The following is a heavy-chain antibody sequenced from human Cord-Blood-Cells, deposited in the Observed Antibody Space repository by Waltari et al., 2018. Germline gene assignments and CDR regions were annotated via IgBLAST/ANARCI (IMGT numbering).Heavy chain of an antibody. V-gene: IGHV2-5*02. Sequence: QITLKESGPTLVQPTPTLTLPCPSSGFYLSPSGVGLGWIRQPPGKDLEWLALIYWDDDKHYLPSLKSRLTITKDTSKNQVVLTRTNMDPVDTATYYCAHSGRTGGLSAFDIWGQGTMVTVSS. CDR1: GFYLSPSGVG. CDR2: IYWDDDK. D-gene: IGHD7-27*01. CDR3: AHSGRTGGLSAFDI. J-gene: IGHJ3*02.